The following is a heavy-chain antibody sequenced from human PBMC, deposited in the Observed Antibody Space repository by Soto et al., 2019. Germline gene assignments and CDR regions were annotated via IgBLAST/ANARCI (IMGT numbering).Heavy chain of an antibody. J-gene: IGHJ6*02. CDR2: ITWNGGNT. V-gene: IGHV3-43*01. CDR1: GFRFDDYN. CDR3: ARETLSYGSALGV. D-gene: IGHD3-16*01. Sequence: TGGSLRLSCAASGFRFDDYNMHWVRQSPGKGLEWVSLITWNGGNTYYADSVKGRFTISRDGTTKSVSLQMTSLKREDTGLYYCARETLSYGSALGVWGQGTTVTVSS.